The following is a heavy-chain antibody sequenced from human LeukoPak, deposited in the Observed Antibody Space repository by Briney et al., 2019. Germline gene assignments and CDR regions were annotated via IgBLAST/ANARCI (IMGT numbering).Heavy chain of an antibody. J-gene: IGHJ2*01. CDR1: GGSISSYY. D-gene: IGHD6-13*01. CDR3: ARTYGSSGLGYFDL. Sequence: PSETLSLTCTVSGGSISSYYWSWIRQPPGKGLEWIGYIYYSGSTNYSPSLKSRLTISVDTSKNQFSLKLSSVTAADTAEYYCARTYGSSGLGYFDLWGRGTLVTVSS. V-gene: IGHV4-59*01. CDR2: IYYSGST.